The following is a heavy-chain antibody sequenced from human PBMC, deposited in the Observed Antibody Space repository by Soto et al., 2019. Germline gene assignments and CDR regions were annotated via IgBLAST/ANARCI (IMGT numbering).Heavy chain of an antibody. V-gene: IGHV3-30*03. CDR1: GFTVNNYG. CDR2: LAHDGTTT. CDR3: ARDWGSSGWFNWFDP. D-gene: IGHD6-25*01. J-gene: IGHJ5*02. Sequence: QVQLVESGGGVVQPGRSLRLSCAASGFTVNNYGMHWVRQAPGKGLEWVAILAHDGTTTYFGDSVRGRFTVSRDESANTRYLQMNSLRSEDTAVYYCARDWGSSGWFNWFDPWGQGILVIVSS.